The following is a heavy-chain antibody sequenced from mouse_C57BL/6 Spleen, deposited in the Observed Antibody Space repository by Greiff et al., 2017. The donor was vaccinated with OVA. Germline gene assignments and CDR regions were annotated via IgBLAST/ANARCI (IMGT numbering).Heavy chain of an antibody. J-gene: IGHJ4*01. CDR2: IYPGSGST. CDR1: GYTFTSYW. CDR3: ARRGGDYAMDY. Sequence: QVQLQQPGAELVKPGASVKMSCKASGYTFTSYWITWVKQRPGQGLEWIGDIYPGSGSTNYNEEFKSKATLTVDTSSSTAYMQLSSLTSEDSAVYYCARRGGDYAMDYWGQGTSVTVSS. V-gene: IGHV1-55*01.